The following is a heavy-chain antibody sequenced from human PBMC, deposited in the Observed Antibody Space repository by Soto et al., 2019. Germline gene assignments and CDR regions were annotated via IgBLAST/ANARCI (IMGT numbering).Heavy chain of an antibody. Sequence: EVQLFESGGGLVEPGESLRLSCAASGFIFKDFAMSWVRQAPGKGLEWVSTITTSGDITYSADSVRGRFTISRDTSANTLFLQMSSLRGDDTATYYCTKGDSSGYFDPSSGYSTPDHWGQGTLVTVSS. D-gene: IGHD3-3*01. V-gene: IGHV3-23*01. CDR3: TKGDSSGYFDPSSGYSTPDH. CDR1: GFIFKDFA. J-gene: IGHJ5*02. CDR2: ITTSGDIT.